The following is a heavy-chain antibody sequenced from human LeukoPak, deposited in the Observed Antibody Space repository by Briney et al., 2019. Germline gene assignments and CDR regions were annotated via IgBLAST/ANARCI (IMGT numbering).Heavy chain of an antibody. CDR3: ASETTTSALDY. V-gene: IGHV1-2*02. Sequence: ASVKVSCMASGYTLTSYYMHWVRQAPGQGLEWMGWINPNSGGTNYAQKFQGRVTMTRDTSISTAYMELSRLRSDDTAVYYCASETTTSALDYWGQGTLVTVSS. J-gene: IGHJ4*02. D-gene: IGHD4-11*01. CDR2: INPNSGGT. CDR1: GYTLTSYY.